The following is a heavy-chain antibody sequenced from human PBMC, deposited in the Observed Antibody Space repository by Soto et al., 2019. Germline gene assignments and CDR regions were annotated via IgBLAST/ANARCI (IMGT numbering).Heavy chain of an antibody. Sequence: HPGGSLRLSCAASGFTFSSYAMSWVRQDPGKGLEWVSAISGSGGSTYYADSVKGRFTISRDNSKNTLYLQMNSLRAEDTAVYYCAKVGLAVAGLIDYWGQGTLVTVSS. CDR3: AKVGLAVAGLIDY. V-gene: IGHV3-23*01. CDR2: ISGSGGST. J-gene: IGHJ4*02. D-gene: IGHD6-19*01. CDR1: GFTFSSYA.